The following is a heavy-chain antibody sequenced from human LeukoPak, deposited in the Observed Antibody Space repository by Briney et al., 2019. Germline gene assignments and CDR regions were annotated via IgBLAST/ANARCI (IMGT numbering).Heavy chain of an antibody. CDR2: IYYSGST. CDR1: GGSVSSGSYY. CDR3: ATHPPKVCTGGSCTDY. V-gene: IGHV4-61*01. J-gene: IGHJ4*02. D-gene: IGHD2-15*01. Sequence: SETLSLTCTVSGGSVSSGSYYWSWIRQPPGKGLEWIGYIYYSGSTNYNPSLKSRVTISVDMSKNQFSLKLSSVTAADTAVYCCATHPPKVCTGGSCTDYWGQGTLVTVSS.